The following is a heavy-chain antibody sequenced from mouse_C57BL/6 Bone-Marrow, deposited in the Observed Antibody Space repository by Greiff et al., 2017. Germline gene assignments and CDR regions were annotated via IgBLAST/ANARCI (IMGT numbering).Heavy chain of an antibody. V-gene: IGHV1-69*01. CDR3: ARDGTTVVADYYAMDD. CDR1: GYTFTSYW. Sequence: QVQLQQPGAELVMPGASVKLSCKASGYTFTSYWMHWVKQRPGQGLEWIGEIAPSASYTNYNQKFKGKSTLTVDKSSSTAYMQLSSLTSEDSEVYYCARDGTTVVADYYAMDDWGQGTSVTVSS. CDR2: IAPSASYT. J-gene: IGHJ4*01. D-gene: IGHD1-1*01.